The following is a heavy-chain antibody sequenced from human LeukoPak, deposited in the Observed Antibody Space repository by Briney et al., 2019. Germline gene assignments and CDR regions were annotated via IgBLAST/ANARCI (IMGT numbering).Heavy chain of an antibody. CDR1: GFTFTNYA. J-gene: IGHJ4*02. V-gene: IGHV3-23*01. Sequence: GGSLRLSCVASGFTFTNYAMSWVSQAPGKGLELVSIINAGGGSAYYADSVKGRFTISRDNSRNTLYLQMNSLRAEDTAVYYCAKVRIQLWPRGYFDYWGQGTLVTVSS. CDR2: INAGGGSA. D-gene: IGHD5-18*01. CDR3: AKVRIQLWPRGYFDY.